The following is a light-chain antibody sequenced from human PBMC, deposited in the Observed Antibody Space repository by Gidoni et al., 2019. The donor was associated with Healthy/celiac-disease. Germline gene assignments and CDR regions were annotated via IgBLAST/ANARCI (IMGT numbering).Light chain of an antibody. CDR1: QRVRSSY. V-gene: IGKV3-20*01. CDR3: QQYGSASPT. Sequence: VFTLSPGTLSWSPGARATLSCSASQRVRSSYLAWYQQKPGQAPRLLIYGASSRATGIPDRFSGSGSGTDFTLTISRLEPEDLAVYYCQQYGSASPTFXGXTKVEIQ. J-gene: IGKJ4*01. CDR2: GAS.